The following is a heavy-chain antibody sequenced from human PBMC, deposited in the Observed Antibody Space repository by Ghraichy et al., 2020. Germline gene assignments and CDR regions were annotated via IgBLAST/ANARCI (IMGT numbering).Heavy chain of an antibody. CDR3: ARISRYCSSTSCPRGWFDP. J-gene: IGHJ5*02. CDR2: IDWDDDK. CDR1: GFSLSTSGMC. D-gene: IGHD2-2*01. V-gene: IGHV2-70*01. Sequence: SGPTLVKPTQTLTLTCTFSGFSLSTSGMCVSWIRQPPGKALEWLALIDWDDDKYYSTSLKTRLTISKDTSKNQVVLTMTNMDPVDTATYYCARISRYCSSTSCPRGWFDPWGQGTLVTVSS.